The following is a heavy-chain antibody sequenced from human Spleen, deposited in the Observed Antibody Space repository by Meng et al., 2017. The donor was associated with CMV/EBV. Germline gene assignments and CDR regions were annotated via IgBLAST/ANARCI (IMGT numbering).Heavy chain of an antibody. Sequence: GESLKISCAASGFTFRSYEMNWVRQAPGKGLEWVSYISGSGGTIHYADSVKGRFTISRDNAKNSLHLQMNSLRVEDTAVYYCARDRGFSYEVREEGHWGQGTLVTVS. CDR1: GFTFRSYE. CDR3: ARDRGFSYEVREEGH. V-gene: IGHV3-48*03. J-gene: IGHJ4*02. CDR2: ISGSGGTI. D-gene: IGHD5-18*01.